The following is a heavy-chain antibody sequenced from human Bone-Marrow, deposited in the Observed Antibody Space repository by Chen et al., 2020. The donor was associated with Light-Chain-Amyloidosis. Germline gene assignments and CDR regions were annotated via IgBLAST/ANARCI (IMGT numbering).Heavy chain of an antibody. Sequence: EVQLVESGGGLVQPEGYLRLSCAASGFTFSSYWMTWVRQAPGKGLEWVANIKEDGSEKYYVDSVKGRFTISRDNAKNSLYLQMNSLRAEDTAVYYCVRDRAVITTHEYFEHWGQGTLVTVSS. CDR1: GFTFSSYW. J-gene: IGHJ1*01. CDR2: IKEDGSEK. V-gene: IGHV3-7*01. CDR3: VRDRAVITTHEYFEH. D-gene: IGHD3-22*01.